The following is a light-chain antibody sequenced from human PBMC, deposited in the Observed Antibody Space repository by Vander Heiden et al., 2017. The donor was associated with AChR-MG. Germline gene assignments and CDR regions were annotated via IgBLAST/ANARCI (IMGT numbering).Light chain of an antibody. CDR2: DAS. J-gene: IGKJ4*01. CDR1: QSVSRF. CDR3: QQRSNWPPT. V-gene: IGKV3-11*01. Sequence: ELVLPHSPGTLSLSPGERATLSCRASQSVSRFLAWYQQKPGQAPRLLIYDASSRATGIPGRFSGSGSGTDFTLTISSLDPEDFAVYYCQQRSNWPPTFGGGTKVDFK.